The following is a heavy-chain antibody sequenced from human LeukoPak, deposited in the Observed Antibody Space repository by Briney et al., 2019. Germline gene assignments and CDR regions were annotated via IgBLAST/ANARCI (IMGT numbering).Heavy chain of an antibody. CDR3: ATQGRDGYKDRTSEYYYGMDV. D-gene: IGHD5-24*01. CDR1: GYSFTSYW. Sequence: GESLKISCKGSGYSFTSYWIGWVRQMPGKGLEWMGIIYPGDSDARYSPSFQGQVTISADKSISTAYLQWSSLKASDTAMYYCATQGRDGYKDRTSEYYYGMDVWGQGTTVTVSS. V-gene: IGHV5-51*01. CDR2: IYPGDSDA. J-gene: IGHJ6*02.